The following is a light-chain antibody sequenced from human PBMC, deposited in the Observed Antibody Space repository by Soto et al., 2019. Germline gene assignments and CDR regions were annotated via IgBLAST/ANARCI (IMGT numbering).Light chain of an antibody. CDR1: SSNIGAGYD. V-gene: IGLV1-40*01. J-gene: IGLJ7*01. CDR3: QSYDSSLSGSTV. CDR2: GNS. Sequence: QSALTQPPSVSGAPGQRVTISCTGSSSNIGAGYDVHWYQQLPGTAPKLLIYGNSNRPSGVPDRFSGSKSGTSASLATTGLQAEDEADYYCQSYDSSLSGSTVFGGGTQLTVL.